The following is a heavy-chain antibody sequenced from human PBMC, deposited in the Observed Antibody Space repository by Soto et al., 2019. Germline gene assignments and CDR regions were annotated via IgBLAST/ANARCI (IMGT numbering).Heavy chain of an antibody. V-gene: IGHV4-61*01. CDR3: ARELVGATWFDP. J-gene: IGHJ5*02. D-gene: IGHD1-26*01. Sequence: PSETLSLTCTVSGGSVSSGHYYWSWIRQPPGKGLDWIGYIYYRGSTNYESSLKSRVTISVDTSKNQFSLKLSSGTAADTAVYYCARELVGATWFDPWGQGTLVTVSS. CDR1: GGSVSSGHYY. CDR2: IYYRGST.